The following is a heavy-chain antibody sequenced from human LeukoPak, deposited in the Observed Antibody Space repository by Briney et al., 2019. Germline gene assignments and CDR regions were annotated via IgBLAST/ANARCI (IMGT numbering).Heavy chain of an antibody. Sequence: SETLSLTCTVSGGSISSSSYYWGWIRQPPGKGLEWIGSIYYSGSTYYNPSLKSRVTISVDTSKNQFSLKLSSVTAADTAVYYCARGKGAFDIWGQGTMVTVSS. CDR1: GGSISSSSYY. CDR2: IYYSGST. CDR3: ARGKGAFDI. V-gene: IGHV4-39*07. J-gene: IGHJ3*02.